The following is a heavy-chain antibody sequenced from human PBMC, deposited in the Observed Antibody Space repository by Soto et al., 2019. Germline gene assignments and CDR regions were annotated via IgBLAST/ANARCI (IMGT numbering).Heavy chain of an antibody. Sequence: QVQLVQSGAEVKKPGSSVKVSCKASGGTFSSYAISWVRQAPGQGLEWMGGIIPIFGTADYAQKFQGRVTITADESTSTAYMELSSLRSEDTAVYYCASCPAYGDYADYYYGMDVWGQGTTVTVSS. CDR3: ASCPAYGDYADYYYGMDV. CDR2: IIPIFGTA. V-gene: IGHV1-69*01. J-gene: IGHJ6*02. D-gene: IGHD4-17*01. CDR1: GGTFSSYA.